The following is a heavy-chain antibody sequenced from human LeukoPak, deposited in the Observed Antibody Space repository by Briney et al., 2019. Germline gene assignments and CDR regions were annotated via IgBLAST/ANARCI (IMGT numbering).Heavy chain of an antibody. CDR3: ARDQGSIFDY. CDR2: IYYSGST. CDR1: GGSISSYY. V-gene: IGHV4-59*01. J-gene: IGHJ4*02. Sequence: SETLSLTCTVSGGSISSYYWSWIRQPPGKGLEWIGYIYYSGSTNYNPSLKSRVTISVDTSKNQLSLKLSSVTAADTAVYYCARDQGSIFDYWGQGTLVTVSS. D-gene: IGHD2-15*01.